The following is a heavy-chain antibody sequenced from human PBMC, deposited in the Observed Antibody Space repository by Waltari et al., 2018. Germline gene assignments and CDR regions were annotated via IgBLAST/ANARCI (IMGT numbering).Heavy chain of an antibody. CDR3: ARASSIAAHDAFDI. CDR2: ISGSGGST. Sequence: EVQLVESGGGLVQPGGSLRLSCAASGFTFSSYAMSWVRQAPGKGVEWVSAISGSGGSTYDADCGKGRFTISRDKSKNKLYLQMNSLRAEDTAVYYWARASSIAAHDAFDIWGQGTMVTVSS. D-gene: IGHD6-6*01. V-gene: IGHV3-23*04. J-gene: IGHJ3*02. CDR1: GFTFSSYA.